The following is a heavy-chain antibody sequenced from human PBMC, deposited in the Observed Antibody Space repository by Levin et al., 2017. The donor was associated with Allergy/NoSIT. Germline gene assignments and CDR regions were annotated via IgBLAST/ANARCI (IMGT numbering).Heavy chain of an antibody. V-gene: IGHV1-58*01. D-gene: IGHD2-2*01. CDR1: GFTFTSSA. Sequence: KISCKASGFTFTSSAVQWVRQARGQRLEWIGWIVVGSGNTNYAQKFQERVTITRDMSTSTAYMELSSLRSEDTAVYYCAAGPAAVDYYYMDVWGKGTTVTVSS. CDR3: AAGPAAVDYYYMDV. J-gene: IGHJ6*03. CDR2: IVVGSGNT.